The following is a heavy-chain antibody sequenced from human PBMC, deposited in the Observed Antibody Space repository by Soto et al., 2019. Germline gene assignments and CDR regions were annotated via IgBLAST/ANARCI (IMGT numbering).Heavy chain of an antibody. D-gene: IGHD2-8*02. CDR2: FDPEDGET. CDR3: ATFTGARRYYYYMYV. CDR1: GYTLTELS. J-gene: IGHJ6*03. V-gene: IGHV1-24*01. Sequence: ASVKVSCKVSGYTLTELSMHWVRQAPGKGLEWMGGFDPEDGETIYAQKFQGRVTMTEDTSTDTAYMELSSLRSEDTAVYYCATFTGARRYYYYMYVWGKGTTVTVYS.